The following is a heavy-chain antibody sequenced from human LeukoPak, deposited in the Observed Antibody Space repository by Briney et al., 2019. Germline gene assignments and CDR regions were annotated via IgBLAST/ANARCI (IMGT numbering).Heavy chain of an antibody. CDR3: ARGRRGGSGSYYFVYYFDY. CDR2: ISRSGSTK. Sequence: GGSLRLSCAASGFTFSDYNMRWIRQAPGKGLEWVSSISRSGSTKYYADSVKGRFTISRDNSKNTLYLQMNSLRAEDTAVYYCARGRRGGSGSYYFVYYFDYWGQGTLDTVSS. J-gene: IGHJ4*02. CDR1: GFTFSDYN. V-gene: IGHV3-11*04. D-gene: IGHD3-10*01.